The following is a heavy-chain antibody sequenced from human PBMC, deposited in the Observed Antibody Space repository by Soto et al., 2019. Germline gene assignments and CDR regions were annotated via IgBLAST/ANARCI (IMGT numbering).Heavy chain of an antibody. Sequence: QVQLVESGGGVVQPGRSLRLSCAASGFTFSSYAMHWVRQAPGKGLEWVAVISYDGSNKYYADSVKGRFTISRDNSKNTLYLQMNSLRAEDTAVYYCARSRDGYHYFDYWGQGTLVTVSS. CDR3: ARSRDGYHYFDY. J-gene: IGHJ4*02. V-gene: IGHV3-30-3*01. CDR2: ISYDGSNK. CDR1: GFTFSSYA. D-gene: IGHD5-12*01.